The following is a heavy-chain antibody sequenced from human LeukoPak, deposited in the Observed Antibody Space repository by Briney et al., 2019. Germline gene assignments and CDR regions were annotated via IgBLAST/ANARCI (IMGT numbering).Heavy chain of an antibody. CDR2: ISAYNGNT. CDR1: GYTFTSYG. CDR3: ARTPPPPYSGYDGFMDV. Sequence: ASVKVSCKASGYTFTSYGISWVRHAPGQGLEWMGWISAYNGNTNYAQKLQGRVTMTTDTSTSTAYMELRSLRSDDTAVYYCARTPPPPYSGYDGFMDVWGKGTTVTVSS. D-gene: IGHD5-12*01. J-gene: IGHJ6*04. V-gene: IGHV1-18*04.